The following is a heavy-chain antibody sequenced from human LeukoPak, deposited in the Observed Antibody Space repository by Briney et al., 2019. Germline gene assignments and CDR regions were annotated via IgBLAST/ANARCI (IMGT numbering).Heavy chain of an antibody. V-gene: IGHV4-34*01. Sequence: SETLSLTCAVYAGSFSGYYWSWIRQPPGKGLEWIGEINHSGSTNYNPSLKSRVTISVDTSKNQFSLKLSSVTAADTAVYYCARVGYCSSTSCYRGKKYNWFDPWGQGTLVTVSS. CDR3: ARVGYCSSTSCYRGKKYNWFDP. D-gene: IGHD2-2*02. J-gene: IGHJ5*02. CDR1: AGSFSGYY. CDR2: INHSGST.